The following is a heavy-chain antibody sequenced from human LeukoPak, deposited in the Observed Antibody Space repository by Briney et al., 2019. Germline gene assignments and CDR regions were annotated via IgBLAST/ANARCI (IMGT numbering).Heavy chain of an antibody. CDR3: ARQWFGELLYFDY. J-gene: IGHJ4*02. Sequence: SETLSFTCTVSGGSISSSSYYWGWIRQPPGKGLEWIGSIYYSGSTYYNPSLKSRVTISVDTSKNQFSLKLSSVTAADTAVYYCARQWFGELLYFDYWGQGTLVTVSS. CDR2: IYYSGST. CDR1: GGSISSSSYY. D-gene: IGHD3-10*01. V-gene: IGHV4-39*01.